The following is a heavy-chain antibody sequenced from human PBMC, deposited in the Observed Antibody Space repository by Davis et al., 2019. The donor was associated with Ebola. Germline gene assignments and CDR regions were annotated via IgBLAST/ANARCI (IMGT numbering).Heavy chain of an antibody. Sequence: MPSETLSLTCAVSGGSISSGGYSWSWIRQPPGKGLEWIGYIYHSGSTYYNPSLKSRVTISVDRSKNQFSLKLSSVTAADTAVYYCARGTGGYPYNYWGQGTLVTVSS. CDR1: GGSISSGGYS. V-gene: IGHV4-30-2*01. D-gene: IGHD3-16*01. CDR2: IYHSGST. CDR3: ARGTGGYPYNY. J-gene: IGHJ4*02.